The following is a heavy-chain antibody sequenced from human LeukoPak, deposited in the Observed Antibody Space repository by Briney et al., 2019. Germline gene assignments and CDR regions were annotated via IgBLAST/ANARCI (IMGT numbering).Heavy chain of an antibody. Sequence: ASVKVSCKASGYTFTGYYMHWVRQAPGQGLEWMGWINPNSGGTNYAQKFQGRVTMTRDTSISTAYMELSRLRSDDTAVYYCARGPTLNWNYVYYFDYWGQGTLVTVSS. CDR3: ARGPTLNWNYVYYFDY. CDR2: INPNSGGT. D-gene: IGHD1-7*01. V-gene: IGHV1-2*02. J-gene: IGHJ4*02. CDR1: GYTFTGYY.